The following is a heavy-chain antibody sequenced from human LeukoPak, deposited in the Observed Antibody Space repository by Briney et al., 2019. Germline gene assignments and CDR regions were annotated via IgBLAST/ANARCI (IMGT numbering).Heavy chain of an antibody. CDR3: ARGEGFDWLLHDY. CDR1: GYIFTGYY. Sequence: ASVKVSCKASGYIFTGYYMHWVRQAPGQGLEWMGWINPNSGGTNYAQKFQGRVTMTRDTSISTAYMELSRLRSDDTAVYYCARGEGFDWLLHDYWGQGTLVTVSS. D-gene: IGHD3-9*01. CDR2: INPNSGGT. V-gene: IGHV1-2*02. J-gene: IGHJ4*02.